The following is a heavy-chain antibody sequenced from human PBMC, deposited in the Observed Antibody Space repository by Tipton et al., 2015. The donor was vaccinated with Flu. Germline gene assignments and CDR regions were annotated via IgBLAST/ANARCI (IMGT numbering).Heavy chain of an antibody. J-gene: IGHJ4*02. CDR1: GITFSSYA. V-gene: IGHV3-21*06. Sequence: SLRLSCTASGITFSSYAMSWVRQAPGKGLEWVSSIVRSGINTYYADSVKGRFTISRDNAKNSVYLQMNSLRAEDTAVYYCARAIGGSDSFWGQGTLVTVSS. CDR3: ARAIGGSDSF. D-gene: IGHD2-21*02. CDR2: IVRSGINT.